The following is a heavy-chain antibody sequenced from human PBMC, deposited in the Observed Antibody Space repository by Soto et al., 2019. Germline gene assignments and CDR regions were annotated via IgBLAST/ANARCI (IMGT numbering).Heavy chain of an antibody. V-gene: IGHV2-5*02. Sequence: QITLKESGPTLVKPTQTLTLTCTFSGFSLSTSGVGVGWIRQPPGKALEWLALIFWDDDKRYSPSLKNRLTVTKDTSKNQVVLTMTNMDPVDTATYYGALRPTTVVTPGYFQHWGQGTLVTVSS. CDR2: IFWDDDK. D-gene: IGHD4-4*01. J-gene: IGHJ1*01. CDR1: GFSLSTSGVG. CDR3: ALRPTTVVTPGYFQH.